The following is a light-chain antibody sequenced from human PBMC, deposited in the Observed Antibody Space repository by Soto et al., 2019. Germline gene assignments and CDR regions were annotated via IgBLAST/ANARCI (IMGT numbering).Light chain of an antibody. CDR1: SSDFGSYNL. Sequence: XSSLAQACSVSCSPGQAIAISCTGASSDFGSYNLVSWYQQHPGQAPKLVISEGSKRPSGVSNSFSGSKSGNTASLTISGLHPAEEADYSCCSYAASYNTWDFGAGTKVTVL. CDR2: EGS. J-gene: IGLJ3*02. V-gene: IGLV2-23*01. CDR3: CSYAASYNTWD.